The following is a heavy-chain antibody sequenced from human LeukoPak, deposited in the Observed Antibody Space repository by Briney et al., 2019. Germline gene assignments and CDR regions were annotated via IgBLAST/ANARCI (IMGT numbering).Heavy chain of an antibody. J-gene: IGHJ4*02. V-gene: IGHV3-21*01. D-gene: IGHD3-22*01. Sequence: GGSLRLSCAASGFTFSSYSMNWVRQAPGKGLEWVSSISSSSSYIYYADSVKGRFTLSRDNAKNSLYLQMNSLRAEDTAVYYCARDLDYYDSRPQYYFDYWGQGTLVTVSS. CDR1: GFTFSSYS. CDR3: ARDLDYYDSRPQYYFDY. CDR2: ISSSSSYI.